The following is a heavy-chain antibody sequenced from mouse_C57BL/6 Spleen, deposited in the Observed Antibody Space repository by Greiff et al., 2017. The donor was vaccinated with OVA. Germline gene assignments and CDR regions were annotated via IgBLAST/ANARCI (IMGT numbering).Heavy chain of an antibody. V-gene: IGHV1-26*01. D-gene: IGHD2-1*01. CDR3: ARSRGDGNPFAY. J-gene: IGHJ3*01. CDR1: GYTFTDYY. Sequence: EVQLQQSGPELVKPGASVKISCKASGYTFTDYYMNWVKQSHGKSLEWIGDLNPNNGGTSYNQKFKGKATLTVDKSSSTAYMELRSLTAEDSAVYYGARSRGDGNPFAYWGQGTLVTVSA. CDR2: LNPNNGGT.